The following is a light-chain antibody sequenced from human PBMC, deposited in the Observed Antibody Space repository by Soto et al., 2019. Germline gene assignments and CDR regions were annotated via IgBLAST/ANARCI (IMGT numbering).Light chain of an antibody. J-gene: IGKJ3*01. Sequence: EIVMTQSPVTLSVSPGERATLSCTPSQTVSSNLAWYQQKPGQAPRLLMYGASTRATGVPARFIGSGSGTEFTLTNSRLQSEDSTTYYCQQYNNWPPLFGPGTKVEIK. CDR1: QTVSSN. CDR2: GAS. CDR3: QQYNNWPPL. V-gene: IGKV3-15*01.